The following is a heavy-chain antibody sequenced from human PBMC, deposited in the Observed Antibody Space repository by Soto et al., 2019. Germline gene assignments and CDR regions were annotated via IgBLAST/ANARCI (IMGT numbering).Heavy chain of an antibody. D-gene: IGHD6-19*01. CDR1: GFTFSDYY. V-gene: IGHV3-11*06. CDR3: ARDFGRAGPYYGMAV. J-gene: IGHJ6*02. CDR2: ISSSSSYT. Sequence: LRLSCAASGFTFSDYYMSWIRQAPGKGLEWVSYISSSSSYTNYADSVKGRFTISRDNAKNSLYLQMNSPRAEDTAVYYCARDFGRAGPYYGMAVWGQGTTVTVSS.